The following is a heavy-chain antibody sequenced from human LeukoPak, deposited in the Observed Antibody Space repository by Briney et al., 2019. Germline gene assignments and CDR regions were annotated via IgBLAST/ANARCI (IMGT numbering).Heavy chain of an antibody. Sequence: SETLPLTCAVSGYSISSDNYWVWIPQPPGQGLEWTGGVYRSGSTYYNPSLKSRVTMSVDTSKNQLSLKMSSVTAADTAVYYCARAPRDSSSSNYMRRFDYWGQGTLVTVSS. CDR1: GYSISSDNY. CDR3: ARAPRDSSSSNYMRRFDY. V-gene: IGHV4-38-2*01. CDR2: VYRSGST. D-gene: IGHD3-22*01. J-gene: IGHJ4*02.